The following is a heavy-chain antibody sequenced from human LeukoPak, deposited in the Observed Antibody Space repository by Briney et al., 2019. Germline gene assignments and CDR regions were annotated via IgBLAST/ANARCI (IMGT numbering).Heavy chain of an antibody. CDR3: ASYGEGIYFDY. CDR2: IIPIFGTA. J-gene: IGHJ4*02. Sequence: SVKVSCKASGGTFSSYAISWVRQAPGQGLEWMGRIIPIFGTANYAQKFQRRVTITTDESTSTAYMELSSLRSEDTAVYYCASYGEGIYFDYWGQGTLVTVSS. V-gene: IGHV1-69*05. CDR1: GGTFSSYA. D-gene: IGHD4-17*01.